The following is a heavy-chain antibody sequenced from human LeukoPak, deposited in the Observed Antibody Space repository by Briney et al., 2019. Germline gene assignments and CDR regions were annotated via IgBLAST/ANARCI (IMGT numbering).Heavy chain of an antibody. CDR3: AKGGDIVVVPAARDFDY. J-gene: IGHJ4*02. CDR2: ISGSGGST. Sequence: GASLRLSCAASGFTFSSYAMSWVRQAPGKGLERVSAISGSGGSTYYADSVKGRFTISRDNSKNTLYLQMNSLRAEDTAVYYCAKGGDIVVVPAARDFDYLGQGTLVTVSS. V-gene: IGHV3-23*01. D-gene: IGHD2-2*01. CDR1: GFTFSSYA.